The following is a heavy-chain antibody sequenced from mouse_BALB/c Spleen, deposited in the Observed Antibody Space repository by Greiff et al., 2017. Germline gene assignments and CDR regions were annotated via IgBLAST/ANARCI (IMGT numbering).Heavy chain of an antibody. CDR1: GYAFSSSW. CDR3: ARMPHYYGYYFDY. D-gene: IGHD1-2*01. CDR2: IYPGDGDT. V-gene: IGHV1-82*01. Sequence: VKVVESGPELVKPGASVKISCKASGYAFSSSWMNWVKQRPGQGLEWIGRIYPGDGDTNYNGKFKGKATLTADKSSSTAYMQLSSLTSVDSAVYFCARMPHYYGYYFDYWGQGTTLTVSS. J-gene: IGHJ2*01.